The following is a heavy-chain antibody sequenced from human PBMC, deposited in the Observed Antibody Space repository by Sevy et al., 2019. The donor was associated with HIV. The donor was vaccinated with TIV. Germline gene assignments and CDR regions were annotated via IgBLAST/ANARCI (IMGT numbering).Heavy chain of an antibody. V-gene: IGHV3-23*01. CDR2: ISGSGGST. Sequence: GGSLRLSCAASGFTFSSYAMRWVRQAPGKGLEWVSAISGSGGSTYYADSVKGRFTISRDNSKNTLYLQMNSLRAEDTAVYYCAKADPSCSSTSCYYGAFDYWGQGTLVTVSS. D-gene: IGHD2-2*01. CDR1: GFTFSSYA. CDR3: AKADPSCSSTSCYYGAFDY. J-gene: IGHJ4*02.